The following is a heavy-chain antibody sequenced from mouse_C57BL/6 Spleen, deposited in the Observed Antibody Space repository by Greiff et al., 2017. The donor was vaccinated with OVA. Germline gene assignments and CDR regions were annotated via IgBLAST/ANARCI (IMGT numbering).Heavy chain of an antibody. Sequence: VQLQQSGAELARPGASVKLSCKASGYTFTSYGISWVKRRTGQGLEWIGESYPRSGNTYYNEKFKGKATLTADKSSSTAYMELRSLTSEDSAVYFCARSGSGYFDYWGQGTTLTVSS. D-gene: IGHD3-1*01. V-gene: IGHV1-81*01. CDR2: SYPRSGNT. J-gene: IGHJ2*01. CDR1: GYTFTSYG. CDR3: ARSGSGYFDY.